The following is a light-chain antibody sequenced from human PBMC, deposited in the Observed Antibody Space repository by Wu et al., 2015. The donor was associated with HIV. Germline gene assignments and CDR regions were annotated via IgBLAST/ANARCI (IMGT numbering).Light chain of an antibody. V-gene: IGKV1-8*01. CDR3: QQYDTFPLT. Sequence: AIQITQSPSSLSASTGDTVNITCQASQHIRSSLAWHRQKPGKVPELLIYAASNLHRGVPSRFSGSGSGTAFTLTINCLHSEDLATFYCQQYDTFPLTFGGGPRWTSN. J-gene: IGKJ4*01. CDR1: QHIRSS. CDR2: AAS.